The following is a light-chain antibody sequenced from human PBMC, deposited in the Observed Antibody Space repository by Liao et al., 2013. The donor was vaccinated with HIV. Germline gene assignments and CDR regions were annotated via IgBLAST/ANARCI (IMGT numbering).Light chain of an antibody. CDR3: QVWDSSSDHRV. V-gene: IGLV3-21*01. CDR1: ALPKQY. CDR2: HDT. Sequence: SYELTQPPSVSVSPGQTARITCSGDALPKQYAYWYQQKPGQAPVLVISHDTDRPSGIPARFSASNSGNTATLTISRVEAGDEADYYCQVWDSSSDHRVFGGGTKLTVL. J-gene: IGLJ3*02.